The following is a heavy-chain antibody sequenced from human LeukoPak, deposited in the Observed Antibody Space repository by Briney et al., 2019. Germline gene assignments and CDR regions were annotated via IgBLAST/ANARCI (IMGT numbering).Heavy chain of an antibody. D-gene: IGHD3-22*01. J-gene: IGHJ4*02. CDR2: IIPIFDTG. V-gene: IGHV1-69*06. CDR3: ARTYYYDSSGYYFDY. Sequence: SVKVSCKASGGTFSSYAISWVRQAPGQGLEWMGGIIPIFDTGNYAQKFQGRVTITADKSTSTAYMELSSLRSEDTAVYYCARTYYYDSSGYYFDYWGQGTLVTVSS. CDR1: GGTFSSYA.